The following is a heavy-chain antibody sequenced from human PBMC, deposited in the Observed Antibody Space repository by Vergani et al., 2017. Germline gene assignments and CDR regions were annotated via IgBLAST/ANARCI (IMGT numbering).Heavy chain of an antibody. CDR1: GFTFSSYA. J-gene: IGHJ4*02. CDR3: ARGRLLTGYYYFDY. Sequence: QVQLVESGGGVVQPGRSLRLSCAASGFTFSSYAMHWVRQAPGKGLEWVAVISYDGSNKYYADSVKGRFTISRDNSKNTLYLQMNSLRAEDTAVYYCARGRLLTGYYYFDYWGQGTLVTVSS. V-gene: IGHV3-30-3*01. CDR2: ISYDGSNK. D-gene: IGHD3-9*01.